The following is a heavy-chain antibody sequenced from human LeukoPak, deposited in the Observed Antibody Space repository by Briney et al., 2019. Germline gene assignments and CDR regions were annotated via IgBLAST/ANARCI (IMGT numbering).Heavy chain of an antibody. CDR3: AIDPGTVDTAMVPVWDY. CDR1: GLTFSSYW. J-gene: IGHJ4*02. D-gene: IGHD5-18*01. V-gene: IGHV3-7*02. Sequence: TGAPLRLSCAVSGLTFSSYWMSWVRKAPGKGLEWVANIKEDGGEKYYVDSAKGRFTISRDNAKNSLYLQMNSLRAEDTAVYYCAIDPGTVDTAMVPVWDYWGQGTLGTVSS. CDR2: IKEDGGEK.